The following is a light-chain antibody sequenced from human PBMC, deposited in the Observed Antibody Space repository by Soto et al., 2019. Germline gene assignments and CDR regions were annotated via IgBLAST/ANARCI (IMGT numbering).Light chain of an antibody. J-gene: IGLJ3*02. CDR1: SSNIGSNT. V-gene: IGLV1-44*01. Sequence: QSALTQPPSASGTLGQRVTISCSGSSSNIGSNTVNWYQQLPGTAPTLLIYYDNQRPSGVPDRFSGSKSGTSASLAISGLRSEDETHYYCAAWDDSLYGWVFGGGTKVTVL. CDR3: AAWDDSLYGWV. CDR2: YDN.